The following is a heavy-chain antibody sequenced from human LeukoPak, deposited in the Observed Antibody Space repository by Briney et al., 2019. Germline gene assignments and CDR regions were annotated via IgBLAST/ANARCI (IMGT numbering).Heavy chain of an antibody. J-gene: IGHJ4*02. CDR3: APLCSSTSCYDPDFDY. CDR1: GFTFSSYG. D-gene: IGHD2-2*01. V-gene: IGHV3-23*01. Sequence: GGSLRLSCAASGFTFSSYGMHWVRQAPGKGLEWVSAISGSGGSTYYADSVKGRFTISRDNSKNTLYLQMNSLRAEDTAVYYCAPLCSSTSCYDPDFDYWGQGTLVTVSS. CDR2: ISGSGGST.